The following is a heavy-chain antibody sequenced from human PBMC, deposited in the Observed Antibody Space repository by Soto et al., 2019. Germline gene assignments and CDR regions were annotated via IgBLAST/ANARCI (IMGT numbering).Heavy chain of an antibody. J-gene: IGHJ6*02. CDR1: GYTFINYY. CDR3: ARVGEYGGNFEGYYYYGMDV. V-gene: IGHV1-46*01. Sequence: GASVKVSCKASGYTFINYYIHWVQQAPGHGLEWMAMINPTGGTANYAQKFQGRLTITADTSTSTAYMELSSLRSEDTAVYYCARVGEYGGNFEGYYYYGMDVWGQGTTVT. CDR2: INPTGGTA. D-gene: IGHD2-21*01.